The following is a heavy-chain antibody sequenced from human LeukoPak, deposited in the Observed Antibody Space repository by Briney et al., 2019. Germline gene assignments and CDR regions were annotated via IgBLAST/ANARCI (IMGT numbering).Heavy chain of an antibody. CDR1: GGSISSHY. CDR3: ARDDQYCSSTSCNRLLWY. CDR2: IYYSGST. J-gene: IGHJ4*02. V-gene: IGHV4-59*11. Sequence: PSETLSLTCTVSGGSISSHYWSWIRQPPGKGLEWIGYIYYSGSTNYNPSLKSRVTISVDKSKNQFSLKLSSVTAADTAVSYCARDDQYCSSTSCNRLLWYGGQETLVTFSP. D-gene: IGHD2-2*01.